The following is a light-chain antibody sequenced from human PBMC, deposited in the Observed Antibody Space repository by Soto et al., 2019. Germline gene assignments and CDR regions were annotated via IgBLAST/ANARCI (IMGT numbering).Light chain of an antibody. Sequence: DIQMTQSPSSVSASVGDRVTITCRASQGINNWLAWYQQKPGKVPKLLTHTISILQSGVPSRLSGSRSGTDFTLTISSLQPEDVATYYWQQANSFPLTFSGGTKVEIK. CDR2: TIS. CDR3: QQANSFPLT. J-gene: IGKJ4*01. CDR1: QGINNW. V-gene: IGKV1D-12*01.